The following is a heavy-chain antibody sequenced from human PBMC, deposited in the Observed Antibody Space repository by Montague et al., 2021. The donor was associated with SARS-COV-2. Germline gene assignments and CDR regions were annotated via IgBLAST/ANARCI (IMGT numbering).Heavy chain of an antibody. Sequence: PALGKPTQTLTLTCTFSGFSLSTSGMCVSWIRQPPGKALEWLALIDWDDDKYYSTSLKTRLTISKHTSKNQVVLTMTNMDPVDTATYYCARTMDAGTYYYDSSGYYPFDYWGQGTLVTGSS. V-gene: IGHV2-70*01. CDR2: IDWDDDK. CDR1: GFSLSTSGMC. D-gene: IGHD3-22*01. J-gene: IGHJ4*02. CDR3: ARTMDAGTYYYDSSGYYPFDY.